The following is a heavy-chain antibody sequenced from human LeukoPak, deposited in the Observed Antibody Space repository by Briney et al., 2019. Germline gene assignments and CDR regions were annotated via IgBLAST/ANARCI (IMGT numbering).Heavy chain of an antibody. CDR3: ARHCSIGDDAFDI. Sequence: SVKVSCKASGGAFSTYAFSWMRQAPGQGLQWMGGIIPMFGATNYAQRFQGRVTITADESTSTAYMELSSLRSEDTAVYYCARHCSIGDDAFDIWGQGTMVTVSS. V-gene: IGHV1-69*13. J-gene: IGHJ3*02. D-gene: IGHD2-2*01. CDR2: IIPMFGAT. CDR1: GGAFSTYA.